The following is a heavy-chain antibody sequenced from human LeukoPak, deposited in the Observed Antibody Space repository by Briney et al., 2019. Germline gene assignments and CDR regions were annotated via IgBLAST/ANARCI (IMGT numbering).Heavy chain of an antibody. CDR1: VFTFSSYW. CDR2: IKQDGSEK. V-gene: IGHV3-7*01. CDR3: ARRAY. Sequence: GGSLRLSCAASVFTFSSYWMSWVRQAPGKGLEWVANIKQDGSEKYYVVSVKGRFTISRDNAKNSLYLQMNSLRAEDTAVYCCARRAYWGQGTLVTVSS. J-gene: IGHJ4*02.